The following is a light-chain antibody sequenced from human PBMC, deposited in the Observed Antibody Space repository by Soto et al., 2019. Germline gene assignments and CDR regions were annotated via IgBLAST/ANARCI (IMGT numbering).Light chain of an antibody. J-gene: IGLJ1*01. Sequence: QSALTQPPSASGSPGQSVTISCTGTSSDVGGYKYVSWYQQHPGKAPKLMIFEVNKRPSGVPDRFSGSKSGNTASLTVSGLQAEHEAHYYCSSYAGINNVGVFGTGTKLTVL. CDR1: SSDVGGYKY. CDR3: SSYAGINNVGV. V-gene: IGLV2-8*01. CDR2: EVN.